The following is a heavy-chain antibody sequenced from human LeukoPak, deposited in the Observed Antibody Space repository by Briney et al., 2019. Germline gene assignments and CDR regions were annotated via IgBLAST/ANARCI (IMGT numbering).Heavy chain of an antibody. V-gene: IGHV3-21*01. Sequence: GGSLRLSCAASGFTFSSYSMNWVRQAPGKGLEWVSSISSSSSYIYYADSVKGRFTISRDNAKNSLYLQMNSLRAEDKAVYYCASGAAGYDILTGTFDYWGQGTLVTVSS. J-gene: IGHJ4*02. D-gene: IGHD3-9*01. CDR1: GFTFSSYS. CDR3: ASGAAGYDILTGTFDY. CDR2: ISSSSSYI.